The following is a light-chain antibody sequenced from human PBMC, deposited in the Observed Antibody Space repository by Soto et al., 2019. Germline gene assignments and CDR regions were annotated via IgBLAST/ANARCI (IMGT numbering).Light chain of an antibody. Sequence: AIRMTQSPSSFSASTGDRVTITCRASQGISSHLAWYQVKPGKDPSLLIYTASSLESRVPSRLSGSGSGLEFTLTISSLQSEDFAVYYCQQYISFPLTFGGGTKGEIK. CDR1: QGISSH. J-gene: IGKJ4*01. CDR3: QQYISFPLT. V-gene: IGKV1-8*01. CDR2: TAS.